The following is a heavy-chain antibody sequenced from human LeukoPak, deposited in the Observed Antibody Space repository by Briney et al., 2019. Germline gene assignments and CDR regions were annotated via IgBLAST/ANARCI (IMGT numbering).Heavy chain of an antibody. D-gene: IGHD5-18*01. CDR2: ISAYNGNT. CDR1: GYTFTSYG. Sequence: ASVKVSCKASGYTFTSYGISWVRQAPGQGLEWMGWISAYNGNTNYAQKLQGRVTMTRNTSISTAYMELSSLRSEDTAVYYCAREVGGYSYGTRNPFDYWGQGTLVTVSS. V-gene: IGHV1-18*01. CDR3: AREVGGYSYGTRNPFDY. J-gene: IGHJ4*02.